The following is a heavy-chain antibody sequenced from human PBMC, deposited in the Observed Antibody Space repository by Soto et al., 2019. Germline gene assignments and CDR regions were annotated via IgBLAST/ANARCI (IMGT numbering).Heavy chain of an antibody. CDR1: GYTFTSYY. CDR3: ARDQEPSTLYYDYYYMDV. CDR2: INPSGGST. Sequence: QVQLVQSGAEVKKPGASVTVSCKPSGYTFTSYYIHWVRQAPGQGLEWMGIINPSGGSTSYAQKFQGRVTMTRDTSTSTVYMEVSGLRSEDTAVYYCARDQEPSTLYYDYYYMDVWGKGTTVTVSS. V-gene: IGHV1-46*03. J-gene: IGHJ6*03.